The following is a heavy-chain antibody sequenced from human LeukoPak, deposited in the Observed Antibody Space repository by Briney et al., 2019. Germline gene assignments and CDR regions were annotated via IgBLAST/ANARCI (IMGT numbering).Heavy chain of an antibody. J-gene: IGHJ4*02. V-gene: IGHV4-59*01. CDR2: IYHSGTT. Sequence: KPSETLSLTCTVSGGSMSSYYWSWIRQPPGKGLEWIGYIYHSGTTNYNPSLKSRVTISVDTSKNQFSLKLSSVTAADTAVYYCARTPYYYDSSGYYHDYWGQGTLVTVSS. CDR1: GGSMSSYY. CDR3: ARTPYYYDSSGYYHDY. D-gene: IGHD3-22*01.